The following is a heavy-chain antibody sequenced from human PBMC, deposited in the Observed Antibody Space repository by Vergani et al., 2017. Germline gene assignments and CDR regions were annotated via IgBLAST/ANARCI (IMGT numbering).Heavy chain of an antibody. CDR1: GGTFSSAT. V-gene: IGHV3-30-3*01. J-gene: IGHJ4*02. CDR3: AREQYSGYDDWHFDY. Sequence: QVQLVQSGAEVKKPGSSVKVSCKASGGTFSSATMHWVRQTPGRGLDWVAVISYDGSKQYYADSVRGRFTISRDNSKNTLYLQMNSLRAEDTAVYFCAREQYSGYDDWHFDYWGQGTLVTVSS. CDR2: ISYDGSKQ. D-gene: IGHD5-12*01.